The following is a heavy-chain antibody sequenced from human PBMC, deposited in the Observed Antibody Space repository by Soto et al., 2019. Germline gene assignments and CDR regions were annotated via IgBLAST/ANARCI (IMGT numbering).Heavy chain of an antibody. Sequence: EVQLLESGGGLVQPGGSLRLSCVASGFTFSIYNMNWVRQAPGKGLECVSVITGSGDYTNYADSVKGRFTISRDNSNNTLYLQMNSLRAEDTAVYFCARRIPSSFDYWGQGTLVTVSS. D-gene: IGHD5-18*01. CDR3: ARRIPSSFDY. V-gene: IGHV3-23*01. J-gene: IGHJ4*02. CDR2: ITGSGDYT. CDR1: GFTFSIYN.